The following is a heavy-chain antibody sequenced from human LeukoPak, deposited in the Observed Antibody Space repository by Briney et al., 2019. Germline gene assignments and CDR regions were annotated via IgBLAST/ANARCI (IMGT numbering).Heavy chain of an antibody. CDR2: ISAYNGNT. V-gene: IGHV1-18*01. J-gene: IGHJ4*02. CDR1: GYTFTSYG. CDR3: ARDRPKVVVVTAMGY. Sequence: APVKVSCKASGYTFTSYGISWVRQAPGQGLEWMGWISAYNGNTNYAQKLQGRVTMTTDTSTSTAYMELRSLRSDDTAVYYCARDRPKVVVVTAMGYWGQGTLVTVSS. D-gene: IGHD2-21*02.